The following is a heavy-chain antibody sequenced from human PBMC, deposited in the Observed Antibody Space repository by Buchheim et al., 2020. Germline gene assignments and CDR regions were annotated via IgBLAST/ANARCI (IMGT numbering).Heavy chain of an antibody. Sequence: EVQLLESGGGLVQPGGSLRLSCAASGFTFSSYAMSWVRQAPGKGLEWVSAISGSGGSTYYADSVKGRFTISRDNSKNTLCLQMNSLRAEDTAVYYCAKVYCSSTSCYTEGYYYYYYMDVWGKGTT. J-gene: IGHJ6*03. D-gene: IGHD2-2*02. CDR2: ISGSGGST. V-gene: IGHV3-23*01. CDR1: GFTFSSYA. CDR3: AKVYCSSTSCYTEGYYYYYYMDV.